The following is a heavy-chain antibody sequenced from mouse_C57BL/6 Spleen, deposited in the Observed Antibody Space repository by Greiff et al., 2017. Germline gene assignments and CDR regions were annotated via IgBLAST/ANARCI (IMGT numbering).Heavy chain of an antibody. V-gene: IGHV3-6*01. Sequence: EVKLVESGPGLVKPSQSLSLTCSVTGYSITSGYYWNWIRQFPGNKLEWMGYISYDGSNNYNPSLKNRISITRDTSKNQFFLKLNSVTTEDTATYYCARDREDGYYGYFDVWGTGTTVTVSS. CDR1: GYSITSGYY. CDR2: ISYDGSN. J-gene: IGHJ1*03. D-gene: IGHD2-3*01. CDR3: ARDREDGYYGYFDV.